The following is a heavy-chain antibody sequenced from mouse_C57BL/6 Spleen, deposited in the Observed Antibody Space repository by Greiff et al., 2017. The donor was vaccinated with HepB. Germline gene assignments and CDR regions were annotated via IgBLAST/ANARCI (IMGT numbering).Heavy chain of an antibody. V-gene: IGHV1-52*01. J-gene: IGHJ2*01. CDR2: IDPSDSET. CDR1: GYTFTSYW. CDR3: ARERYYGSSSFDY. Sequence: VQLQQSGAELVRPGSSVKLSCKASGYTFTSYWMHWVKQRPIQGLEWIGNIDPSDSETHYNQKFKDKATLTVDKSSSTAYMQLSSLTSEDSAVYYCARERYYGSSSFDYWGQGTTLTVSS. D-gene: IGHD1-1*01.